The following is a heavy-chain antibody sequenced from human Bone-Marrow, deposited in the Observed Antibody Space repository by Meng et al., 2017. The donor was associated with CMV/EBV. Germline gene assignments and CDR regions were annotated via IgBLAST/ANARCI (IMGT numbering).Heavy chain of an antibody. J-gene: IGHJ4*02. CDR1: GYTFTGYS. Sequence: ASGYTFTGYSVHWVRQAPGQGLEWMGWINPNSGDTNYAQKFQSRVTMTRDTSISTAYMELSRLRSDDTAVYYCARTTLVSSGWYGWGQGTLVTVSS. D-gene: IGHD6-19*01. CDR3: ARTTLVSSGWYG. CDR2: INPNSGDT. V-gene: IGHV1-2*02.